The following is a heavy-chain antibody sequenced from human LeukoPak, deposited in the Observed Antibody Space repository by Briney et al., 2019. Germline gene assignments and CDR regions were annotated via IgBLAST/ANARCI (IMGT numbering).Heavy chain of an antibody. CDR1: GVSISSYY. CDR3: ARSVDSSGSSFDY. Sequence: SETLSLTCTVSGVSISSYYWSWLRQPPGKGLEWIGYIYYSGSTNYNPSLKSRVTISVDTSKNQFSLKLSSVPAADTAVYYCARSVDSSGSSFDYWGQGTLVTVSS. D-gene: IGHD3-22*01. J-gene: IGHJ4*02. CDR2: IYYSGST. V-gene: IGHV4-59*01.